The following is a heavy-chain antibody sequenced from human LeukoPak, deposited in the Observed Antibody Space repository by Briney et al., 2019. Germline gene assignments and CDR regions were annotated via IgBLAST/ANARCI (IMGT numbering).Heavy chain of an antibody. J-gene: IGHJ4*02. D-gene: IGHD3-10*01. CDR1: GFTFSSYA. V-gene: IGHV3-23*01. Sequence: PGGSLRLSCAASGFTFSSYAMSWVRQAPGKGLEWVSAISGSGGSTYYADSVKGRFTISRDNSKNTLYLQMNSLRAEDTAVYYCAKGGAGSGELLLIGFDYWGQGTLVTVSS. CDR3: AKGGAGSGELLLIGFDY. CDR2: ISGSGGST.